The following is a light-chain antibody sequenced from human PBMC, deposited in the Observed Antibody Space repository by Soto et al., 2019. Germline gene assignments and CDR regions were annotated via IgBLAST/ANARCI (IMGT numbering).Light chain of an antibody. J-gene: IGLJ3*02. V-gene: IGLV6-57*04. Sequence: NFMLTQPLSVSESPGKTVTISCTRSSGSIASNCVQWPQQRPGSAPTNVICEDDQRPSGVPDRFSGSIDRSSNSASLIISGQKTEDEADNYCRSYDASNQVFGGGTKLTVL. CDR1: SGSIASNC. CDR2: EDD. CDR3: RSYDASNQV.